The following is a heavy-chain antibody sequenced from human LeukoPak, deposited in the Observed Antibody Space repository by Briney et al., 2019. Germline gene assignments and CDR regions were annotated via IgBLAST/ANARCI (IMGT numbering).Heavy chain of an antibody. CDR2: ISCYNGNT. CDR1: GYTFTTYG. J-gene: IGHJ3*02. V-gene: IGHV1-18*01. D-gene: IGHD2-15*01. CDR3: AREYRYCSGGSCSVPRDGLDI. Sequence: ASVKVSCKASGYTFTTYGITWVRQAPGQGLEWMGWISCYNGNTNYAQKLQGRVTMTTDTSTSTAYMELRSLRSDDTAVYYCAREYRYCSGGSCSVPRDGLDIWGQGTMVIVSS.